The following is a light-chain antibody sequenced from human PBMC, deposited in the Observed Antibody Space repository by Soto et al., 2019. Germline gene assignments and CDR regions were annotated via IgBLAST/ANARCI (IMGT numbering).Light chain of an antibody. CDR3: CSYAGSNSWV. CDR1: SSDVGSYRL. Sequence: QSALTQPASVSGSPGQSITISCTGSSSDVGSYRLVSWYQQDPGKAPKVLIYEDTKRPSGVCNRFSGSKSGNTASLTISGLQGEDEADYYCCSYAGSNSWVFGGGTKLTVL. V-gene: IGLV2-23*01. J-gene: IGLJ3*02. CDR2: EDT.